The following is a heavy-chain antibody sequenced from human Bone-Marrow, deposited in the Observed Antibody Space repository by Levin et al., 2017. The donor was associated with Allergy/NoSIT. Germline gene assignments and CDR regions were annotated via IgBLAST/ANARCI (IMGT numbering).Heavy chain of an antibody. CDR2: IDPGDSDA. CDR3: ASRSSGSSTPYFYYYYMDV. CDR1: GYSFTNYW. J-gene: IGHJ6*03. D-gene: IGHD2-15*01. V-gene: IGHV5-51*01. Sequence: KVSCKGSGYSFTNYWIGWVRQMPGKGLEWMGVIDPGDSDARYSPSFQGEVTISVDKSISTAYLQWNSLKASDTAMYFCASRSSGSSTPYFYYYYMDVWGKGTTVTVSS.